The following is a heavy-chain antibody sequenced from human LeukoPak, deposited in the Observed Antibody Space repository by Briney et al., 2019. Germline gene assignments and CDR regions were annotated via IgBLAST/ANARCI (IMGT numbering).Heavy chain of an antibody. CDR3: AREVGWHTSDYYFETEDY. CDR2: INSDGSWT. V-gene: IGHV3-74*01. D-gene: IGHD3-22*01. CDR1: GNYW. J-gene: IGHJ4*02. Sequence: GGSLRLSCAASGNYWMHWVRQVPGKGLVWVSHINSDGSWTSYADSVKGRFTISKDSAKNTVYLQMNSLRAEDTAVCYCAREVGWHTSDYYFETEDYWGQGTLVTVSS.